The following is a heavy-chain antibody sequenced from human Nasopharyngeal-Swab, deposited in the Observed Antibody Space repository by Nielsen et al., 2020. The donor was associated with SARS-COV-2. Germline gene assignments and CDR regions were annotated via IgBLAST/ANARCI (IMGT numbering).Heavy chain of an antibody. Sequence: SDTLSLTSTVSDGPISSSSYYWGWIRQPPGKGLEWIGSIYYSGSTYYNPSLKSRVTISVDTSKNQFSLKLGSVTAADTAVYYCVGSSWYGDYYYYYGMYVWGQGTTVTVSS. J-gene: IGHJ6*02. CDR3: VGSSWYGDYYYYYGMYV. CDR1: DGPISSSSYY. CDR2: IYYSGST. D-gene: IGHD6-13*01. V-gene: IGHV4-39*07.